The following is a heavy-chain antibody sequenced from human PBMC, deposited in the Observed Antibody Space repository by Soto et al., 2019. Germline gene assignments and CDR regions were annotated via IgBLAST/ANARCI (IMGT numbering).Heavy chain of an antibody. D-gene: IGHD2-2*01. V-gene: IGHV3-7*05. CDR3: ARDQGPIVVVPAADGTDFDY. CDR2: IKQDGSEK. CDR1: GFTFSSYW. J-gene: IGHJ4*02. Sequence: GGSLRLSCAASGFTFSSYWMSWVRQAPGKGLEWVANIKQDGSEKYYVDSVKGRFTISRDNAKNSLYLQMNSLRAEDTAVYYCARDQGPIVVVPAADGTDFDYWGQGTLVTVSS.